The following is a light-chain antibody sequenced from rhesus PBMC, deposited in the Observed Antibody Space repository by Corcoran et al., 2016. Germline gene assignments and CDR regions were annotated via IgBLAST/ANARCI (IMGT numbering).Light chain of an antibody. Sequence: QVILTQSPATLSLSPGERATLSCRASQSVSSSLAWYQQKPGQAPRLHIFGASSRATGIPDRFSGRGSGTEFTLTISSLEPEDFAVYYCQKYSSSPHSFGQGTKVEIK. CDR2: GAS. CDR1: QSVSSS. CDR3: QKYSSSPHS. J-gene: IGKJ2*01. V-gene: IGKV3-53*02.